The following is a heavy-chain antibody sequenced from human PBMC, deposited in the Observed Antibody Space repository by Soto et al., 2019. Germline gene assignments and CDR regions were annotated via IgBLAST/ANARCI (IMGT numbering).Heavy chain of an antibody. CDR3: ARTLSTYCGGDCYSIDAFDI. CDR1: GGSISSGDYY. D-gene: IGHD2-21*02. CDR2: IYYSGST. V-gene: IGHV4-39*01. Sequence: PSETLSLTCTVSGGSISSGDYYLGWLRQPPGKGLEWIGSIYYSGSTYYNPSLKSRVTISVDTSKNQFSLKLSSVTAADTAVYYCARTLSTYCGGDCYSIDAFDIWGQGTMVTVSS. J-gene: IGHJ3*02.